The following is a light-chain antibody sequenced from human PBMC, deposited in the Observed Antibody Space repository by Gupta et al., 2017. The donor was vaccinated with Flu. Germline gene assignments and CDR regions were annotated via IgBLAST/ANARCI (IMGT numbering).Light chain of an antibody. CDR1: QNILRF. Sequence: DIQMTQSPSTLSASVGDRVTFTCRASQNILRFLAWYQHKPGQAPKLLIYESSTLAYGVPSRFSGSRSETEFSLAISGLQPDDFATYYCQQYYTYILSFGGGTKVQI. CDR3: QQYYTYILS. J-gene: IGKJ4*01. V-gene: IGKV1-5*03. CDR2: ESS.